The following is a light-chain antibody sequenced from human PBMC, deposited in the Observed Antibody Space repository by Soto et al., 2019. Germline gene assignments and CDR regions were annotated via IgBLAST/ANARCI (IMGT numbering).Light chain of an antibody. CDR1: SSDVGTYKY. CDR3: SSYTTSSTVV. CDR2: EVS. Sequence: QSVLTQPASVSASPGQSITISCTGTSSDVGTYKYVSWYQQHPGKAPKLMIYEVSNRPSGVPNRFSGSKSGNTASLTISGLQVEDEADYYCSSYTTSSTVVFGGGTKVTVL. J-gene: IGLJ2*01. V-gene: IGLV2-14*01.